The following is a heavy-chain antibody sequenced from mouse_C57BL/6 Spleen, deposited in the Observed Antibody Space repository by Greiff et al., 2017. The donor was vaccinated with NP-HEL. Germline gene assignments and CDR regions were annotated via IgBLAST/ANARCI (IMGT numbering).Heavy chain of an antibody. V-gene: IGHV1-26*01. J-gene: IGHJ1*03. CDR2: INPNNGGT. Sequence: EVQGVESGPELVKPGASVKISCKASGYTFTDYYMNWVKQSHGKSLEWIGDINPNNGGTSYNQKFKGKATLTVDKSSSTAYMELRSLTSEDSAVYYCARGGRPGTDFDVWGTGTTVTVSS. CDR3: ARGGRPGTDFDV. CDR1: GYTFTDYY. D-gene: IGHD2-14*01.